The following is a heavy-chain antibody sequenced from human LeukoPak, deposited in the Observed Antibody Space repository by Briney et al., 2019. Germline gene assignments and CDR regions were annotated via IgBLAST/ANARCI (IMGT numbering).Heavy chain of an antibody. D-gene: IGHD6-13*01. Sequence: GGSLRLSCAASGFTFDDYAMHWVRQAPGKGLEWVSLISWDGGSTYYADSVKGRFTISRDNSKNSLYLQMNSLRAEDTALYYCAKDAAAGRDYYYMDVWGKGTTVTVSS. CDR1: GFTFDDYA. CDR3: AKDAAAGRDYYYMDV. CDR2: ISWDGGST. V-gene: IGHV3-43D*03. J-gene: IGHJ6*03.